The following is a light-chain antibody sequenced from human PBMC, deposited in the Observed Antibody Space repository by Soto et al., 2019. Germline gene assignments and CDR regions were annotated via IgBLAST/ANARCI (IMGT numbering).Light chain of an antibody. CDR1: QSVLYSSNNKNY. J-gene: IGKJ1*01. V-gene: IGKV4-1*01. CDR2: WAS. Sequence: DIVMTQSPDSLAVPLGERATINCKSSQSVLYSSNNKNYLAWYQQKPGQPPKLLIYWASTRESGVPDRFSGSGSGTDFTLTISSRQAEDVAVYYCQQYYSTPWTFGQGTKVEIK. CDR3: QQYYSTPWT.